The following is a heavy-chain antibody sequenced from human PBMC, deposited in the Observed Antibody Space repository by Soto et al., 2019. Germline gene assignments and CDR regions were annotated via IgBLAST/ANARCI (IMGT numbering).Heavy chain of an antibody. D-gene: IGHD6-13*01. CDR3: ARRMGCSWSLGMDV. CDR1: GYTFTSYD. J-gene: IGHJ6*02. CDR2: MNPNSGNT. V-gene: IGHV1-8*01. Sequence: QVQLVQSGAEVKKPGASVKVSCKASGYTFTSYDINWVRQATGQGLEWMGWMNPNSGNTGYAQKFQGRVTMTRNTSISTAYMEVSSLRSEDTAVYYCARRMGCSWSLGMDVWGQVTTVTVSS.